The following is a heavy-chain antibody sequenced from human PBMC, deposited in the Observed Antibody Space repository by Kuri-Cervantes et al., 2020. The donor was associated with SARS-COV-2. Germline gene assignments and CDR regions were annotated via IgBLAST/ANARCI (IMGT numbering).Heavy chain of an antibody. CDR2: ISSSSSTI. CDR3: ARDSVRYYYDSSGYYPPRDYYYYGMDV. V-gene: IGHV3-48*01. D-gene: IGHD3-22*01. Sequence: GGSLRLSCAASGFTFSSYSMNWVRQAPGKGLEWVSYISSSSSTIYYADSVKGRFTISRDNAKNSLYLQMNSLRAEDTAVYYCARDSVRYYYDSSGYYPPRDYYYYGMDVWGQGTTVTSP. J-gene: IGHJ6*02. CDR1: GFTFSSYS.